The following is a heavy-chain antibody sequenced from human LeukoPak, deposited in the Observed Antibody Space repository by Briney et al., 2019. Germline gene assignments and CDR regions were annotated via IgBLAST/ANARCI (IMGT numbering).Heavy chain of an antibody. CDR1: GGSIISNY. Sequence: SETLSLTCSVSGGSIISNYWMWIRQPPGKGLEWIGYIHYSGSTTYNPSLKSRVTMSVDMSKNQFSLKLTSVTAADTAVYYCARYATGTTGPMDVWGQGTTVTVSS. CDR3: ARYATGTTGPMDV. V-gene: IGHV4-59*08. D-gene: IGHD1-1*01. CDR2: IHYSGST. J-gene: IGHJ6*02.